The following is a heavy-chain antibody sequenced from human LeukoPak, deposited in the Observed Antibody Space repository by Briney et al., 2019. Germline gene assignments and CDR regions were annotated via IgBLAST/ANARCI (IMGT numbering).Heavy chain of an antibody. Sequence: GGSLRLSCAASGFXFSSYWMSWVRQAPGKGLEWVANIKQDGSEKYYADSVKGRFTISRDNAKNSLYLQMNSLRAEDTAVYYCARDGPTLYYDFWSGYYPSFDYWGQGILVTVSS. J-gene: IGHJ4*02. D-gene: IGHD3-3*01. CDR3: ARDGPTLYYDFWSGYYPSFDY. V-gene: IGHV3-7*05. CDR2: IKQDGSEK. CDR1: GFXFSSYW.